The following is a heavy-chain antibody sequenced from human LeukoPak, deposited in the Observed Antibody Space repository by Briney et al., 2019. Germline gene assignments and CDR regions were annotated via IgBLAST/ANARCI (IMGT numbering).Heavy chain of an antibody. CDR2: IYSSGST. J-gene: IGHJ2*01. Sequence: SEALSLTCTVSGGSISSYYWSWIRQPAGKGLEWIGRIYSSGSTNYNPSLKSRVTMSVDTSKNQFSLKLSSVTAADTAVYYCARGQYHLLYWYFDLWGRGTLVTVSS. V-gene: IGHV4-4*07. D-gene: IGHD2-2*01. CDR3: ARGQYHLLYWYFDL. CDR1: GGSISSYY.